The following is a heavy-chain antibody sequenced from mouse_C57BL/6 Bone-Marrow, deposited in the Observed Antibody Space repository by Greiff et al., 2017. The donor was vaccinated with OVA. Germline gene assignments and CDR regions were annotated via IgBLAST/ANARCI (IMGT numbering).Heavy chain of an antibody. CDR3: ARHNGYYPSYAMGY. D-gene: IGHD2-3*01. Sequence: QVQLKESGAELVRPGTSVKVSCKASGYAFTNYLIEWVKQRPGQGLEWIGVINPGSGGTNYNEKFKGKATLTADKSSSTAYMQLSSLTSEDSAVYFCARHNGYYPSYAMGYWGQGTSVTVSS. J-gene: IGHJ4*01. CDR1: GYAFTNYL. CDR2: INPGSGGT. V-gene: IGHV1-54*01.